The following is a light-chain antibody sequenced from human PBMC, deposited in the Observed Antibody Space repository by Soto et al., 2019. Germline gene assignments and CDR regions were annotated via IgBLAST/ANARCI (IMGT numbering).Light chain of an antibody. CDR2: GAS. Sequence: EIVLTQSPGTLSLSPGESATLSCRASQSVSSSYLAWYQQKPGQATRLIIYGASSRANGIPDRFSGSGSGTDFTLTISRLEPEDFALYYCQQYGSSHPTTFGQGTKVDIK. CDR1: QSVSSSY. CDR3: QQYGSSHPTT. V-gene: IGKV3-20*01. J-gene: IGKJ1*01.